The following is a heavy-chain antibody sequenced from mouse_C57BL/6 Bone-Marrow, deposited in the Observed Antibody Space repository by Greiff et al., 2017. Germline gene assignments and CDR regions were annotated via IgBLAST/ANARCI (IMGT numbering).Heavy chain of an antibody. Sequence: VQLQQSGPELVKPGASVKISCKASGYAFSSSWMNWVKQRPGKGLEWIGRIYPGAGDTNYNGKFKGKATLTADKSSSTAYMQLSSLTSEDSAVYFCARFGNYYGSSPWFAYWGQGTLVTVSA. CDR1: GYAFSSSW. CDR3: ARFGNYYGSSPWFAY. CDR2: IYPGAGDT. V-gene: IGHV1-82*01. D-gene: IGHD1-1*01. J-gene: IGHJ3*01.